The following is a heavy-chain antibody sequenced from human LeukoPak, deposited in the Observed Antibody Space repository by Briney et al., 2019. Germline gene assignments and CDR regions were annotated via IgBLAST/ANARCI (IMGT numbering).Heavy chain of an antibody. J-gene: IGHJ4*01. CDR2: IKSKTDGGTT. Sequence: GGSLRLSCAASGFTFGNAWMTWVRQAPGQGLEWVGRIKSKTDGGTTDYAAPVKGRFTISRDDSRNTLYLQMNSLKIEDTAVYYCRSGNYYIAFCGQGSPLTVSS. CDR3: RSGNYYIAF. CDR1: GFTFGNAW. V-gene: IGHV3-15*01. D-gene: IGHD1-26*01.